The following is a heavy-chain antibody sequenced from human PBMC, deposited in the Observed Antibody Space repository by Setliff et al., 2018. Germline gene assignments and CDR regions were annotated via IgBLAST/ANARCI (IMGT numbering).Heavy chain of an antibody. CDR2: INHSGST. Sequence: PSETLSLTCAVYGGSFSGYYWSWIRQPPGKGLERIGEINHSGSTNYNPSLKSRVTISVDTSKNQFSLKLSSVTAADTAVYYCARRRGGDYNFWSGYYRWFDPWGQGTLVTVSS. D-gene: IGHD3-3*01. V-gene: IGHV4-34*01. CDR1: GGSFSGYY. CDR3: ARRRGGDYNFWSGYYRWFDP. J-gene: IGHJ5*02.